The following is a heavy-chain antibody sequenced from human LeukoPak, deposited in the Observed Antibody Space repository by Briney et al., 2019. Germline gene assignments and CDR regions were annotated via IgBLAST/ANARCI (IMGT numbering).Heavy chain of an antibody. D-gene: IGHD6-19*01. Sequence: GGSLRLSCAASGFIVSNSYMSWVRQAPGKGLEWVSVLHTGGRTFYADSVMGRFTISTDNSKNTLFLQMNSLRAEDTAVYYCARDPSGNLCFDYWGQGALVTVSS. J-gene: IGHJ4*02. V-gene: IGHV3-53*01. CDR3: ARDPSGNLCFDY. CDR1: GFIVSNSY. CDR2: LHTGGRT.